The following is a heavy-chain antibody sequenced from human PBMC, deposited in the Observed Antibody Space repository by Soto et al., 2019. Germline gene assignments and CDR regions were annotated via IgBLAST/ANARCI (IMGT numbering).Heavy chain of an antibody. J-gene: IGHJ4*02. D-gene: IGHD3-10*01. CDR3: ARRWGEGRVDY. CDR2: IYHSGNT. V-gene: IGHV4-4*02. Sequence: QVQLQESGPGLVKPSGTLSLTCAVSGGSISSSNWWSWVRQPPGKGLEWIGEIYHSGNTNYNPSLKCRVTRAVDKSTTQFSLKLSSVTAADTAVYYCARRWGEGRVDYWGQGTLVTVSS. CDR1: GGSISSSNW.